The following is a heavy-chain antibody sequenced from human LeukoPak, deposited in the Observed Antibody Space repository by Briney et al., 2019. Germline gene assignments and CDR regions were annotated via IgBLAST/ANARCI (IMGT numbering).Heavy chain of an antibody. CDR1: GYSFTSYW. CDR2: IYPGDSDT. Sequence: GGSLQISCKGSGYSFTSYWIGWGRQMPGKGLEWMGIIYPGDSDTRYSPSFQGQVTISADKSISTAYLQWSSLKASDTAMYYCARPLRFLNAFDIWGQGTMVTVSS. V-gene: IGHV5-51*01. D-gene: IGHD3-3*01. CDR3: ARPLRFLNAFDI. J-gene: IGHJ3*02.